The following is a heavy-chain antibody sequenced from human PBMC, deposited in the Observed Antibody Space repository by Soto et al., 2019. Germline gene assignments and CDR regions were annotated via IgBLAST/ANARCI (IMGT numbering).Heavy chain of an antibody. CDR2: INHSGST. J-gene: IGHJ4*02. V-gene: IGHV4-34*01. Sequence: QVQLQQWGAGLLKPSETLSLTCAVYGGSFSGYSWTWIRQSPGKGLEWIGQINHSGSTTYNPSLTGRVTISLGTSKNPFSLELSSVTAADTAVYYCARGLFSENYYSGGWYYFDYWGQGTLVTVSS. D-gene: IGHD1-26*01. CDR3: ARGLFSENYYSGGWYYFDY. CDR1: GGSFSGYS.